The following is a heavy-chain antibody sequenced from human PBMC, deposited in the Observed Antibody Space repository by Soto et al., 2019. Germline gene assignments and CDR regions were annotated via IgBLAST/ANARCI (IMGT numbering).Heavy chain of an antibody. CDR3: ARDRAGXCSGGSCQPYYYYGMDV. J-gene: IGHJ6*02. Sequence: SVKVSCKASGGTFSSYAISWVRQAPGQGLEWMGGIIPIFGTADYAQKFQGRVTITADESTSTAYMELSSLRSEDTAVYYCARDRAGXCSGGSCQPYYYYGMDVWGPGTTVTVSS. V-gene: IGHV1-69*13. CDR2: IIPIFGTA. CDR1: GGTFSSYA. D-gene: IGHD2-15*01.